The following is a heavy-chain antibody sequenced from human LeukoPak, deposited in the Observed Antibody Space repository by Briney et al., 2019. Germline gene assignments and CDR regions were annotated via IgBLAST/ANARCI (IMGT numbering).Heavy chain of an antibody. CDR3: AKDAGQWQNWNWFAP. CDR1: GFTFNSYG. Sequence: PGGSLRLSCAVSGFTFNSYGMHWVRQAPGKGLEWVAAISHDGINTYSGDSVKGRFTISRDNSKNTLFLQMTSLRPEDTAMYYCAKDAGQWQNWNWFAPWGQGTLVIVSS. J-gene: IGHJ5*02. D-gene: IGHD6-19*01. V-gene: IGHV3-30*18. CDR2: ISHDGINT.